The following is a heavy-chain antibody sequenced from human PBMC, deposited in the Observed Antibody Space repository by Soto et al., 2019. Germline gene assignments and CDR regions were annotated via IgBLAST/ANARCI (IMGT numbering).Heavy chain of an antibody. CDR1: GGTFSSYA. V-gene: IGHV1-69*13. CDR3: AREELLDTAMASAHYYYYYGMDV. D-gene: IGHD5-18*01. J-gene: IGHJ6*02. Sequence: ASVKVSCKASGGTFSSYAISWVRQAPGQGLEWMGGIIPIFGTANYAQKFQGRVTSTADESTSTAYMELSSLRSEDTAVYYCAREELLDTAMASAHYYYYYGMDVWGQGTTVTVSS. CDR2: IIPIFGTA.